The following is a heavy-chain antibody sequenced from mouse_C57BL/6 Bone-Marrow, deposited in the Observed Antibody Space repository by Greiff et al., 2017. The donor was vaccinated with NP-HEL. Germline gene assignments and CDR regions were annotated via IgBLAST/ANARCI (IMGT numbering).Heavy chain of an antibody. J-gene: IGHJ3*01. CDR2: ISYDGSN. Sequence: EVQVVESGPGLVKPSQSLSLTCSVTGYSITSGYYWNWIRQFPGNKLEWMGYISYDGSNNYNPSLKNRISITRDTSKNQFFLKLNSVTTEDTATYYCAREWAYYSNLWFAYWGQGTLVTVSA. CDR3: AREWAYYSNLWFAY. V-gene: IGHV3-6*01. D-gene: IGHD2-5*01. CDR1: GYSITSGYY.